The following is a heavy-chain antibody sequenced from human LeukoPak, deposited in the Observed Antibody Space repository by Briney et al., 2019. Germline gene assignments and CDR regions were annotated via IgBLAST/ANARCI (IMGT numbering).Heavy chain of an antibody. V-gene: IGHV4-59*01. Sequence: PSETLSLTCTVSGGSISSYYWSWIRQPPGKGLEWIGYIYYSGSTNYNPSLKSRVTISVDTSKNQFSLKLSSVTAADTAVYYCVANYGDYVFDYWGQRTLVTVSS. CDR2: IYYSGST. D-gene: IGHD4-17*01. J-gene: IGHJ4*02. CDR3: VANYGDYVFDY. CDR1: GGSISSYY.